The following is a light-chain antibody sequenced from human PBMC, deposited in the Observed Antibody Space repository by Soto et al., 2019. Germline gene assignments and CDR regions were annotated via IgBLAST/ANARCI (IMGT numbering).Light chain of an antibody. V-gene: IGKV3-15*01. CDR2: GAS. CDR3: QQYRSWPRT. CDR1: QSVDIN. Sequence: EIVLTQSPATLSVSPGERVTLSCRASQSVDINLAWYQHKPGQAPRLLIYGASTRATDMPGRFSGRGAGAEFTLTISSLQSEDFAVYYCQQYRSWPRTFGQGTKVDIK. J-gene: IGKJ1*01.